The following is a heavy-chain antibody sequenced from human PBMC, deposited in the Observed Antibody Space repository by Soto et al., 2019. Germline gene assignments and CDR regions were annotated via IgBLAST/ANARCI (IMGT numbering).Heavy chain of an antibody. CDR3: ARLGGYCSSARCYGYYGMDV. V-gene: IGHV4-59*08. CDR1: GGSSSGYY. CDR2: IYYSGST. Sequence: TSVTLSLTCTVAGGSSSGYYWSWIRQPPGKGLEWIGYIYYSGSTNYNPSLKSRVTISVDTSKNQFSLKLSSVTVADTAVYYCARLGGYCSSARCYGYYGMDVWGQGTTVTVS. J-gene: IGHJ6*02. D-gene: IGHD2-2*01.